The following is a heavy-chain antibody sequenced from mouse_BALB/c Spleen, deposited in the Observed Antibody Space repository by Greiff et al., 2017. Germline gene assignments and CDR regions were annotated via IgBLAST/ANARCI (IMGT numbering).Heavy chain of an antibody. CDR2: INPGSGGT. CDR1: GYAFTNYL. V-gene: IGHV1-54*01. Sequence: VQLVESGAELVRPGTSVKVSCKASGYAFTNYLIEWVKQRPGQGLEWIGVINPGSGGTNYNEKFKGKATLTADKSSSTAYMQLSSLTSDDSAVYFCARQRDEMDYWGQGTSVTVSS. CDR3: ARQRDEMDY. J-gene: IGHJ4*01.